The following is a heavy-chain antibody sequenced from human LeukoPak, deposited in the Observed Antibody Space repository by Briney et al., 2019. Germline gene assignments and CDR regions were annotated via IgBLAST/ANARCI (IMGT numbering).Heavy chain of an antibody. Sequence: ASVKISCKASGYTFTDYYVHWARQAPGQGLEWMGRISPNSGGTNYAQKFRGRLTVTWDTSTSTAYMELSSLRSDDTAVYYCAKNRAGDYADYWGQGTLVTVSS. CDR3: AKNRAGDYADY. J-gene: IGHJ4*02. D-gene: IGHD4-17*01. CDR1: GYTFTDYY. V-gene: IGHV1-2*06. CDR2: ISPNSGGT.